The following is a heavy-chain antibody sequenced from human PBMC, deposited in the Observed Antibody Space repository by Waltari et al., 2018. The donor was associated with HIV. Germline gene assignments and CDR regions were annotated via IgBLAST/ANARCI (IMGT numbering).Heavy chain of an antibody. V-gene: IGHV3-23*01. CDR3: ARDTPPQGDYGSDY. D-gene: IGHD4-17*01. CDR2: ISDSGGST. CDR1: GFTFSSYA. J-gene: IGHJ4*02. Sequence: EVQLLESGGGLVQPGGSLRLSCAASGFTFSSYAIGWVRQAPGKGLEWVSTISDSGGSTYYADSVKGRFTISRDNSKNTLYLQMNSLRAEDTAVYYCARDTPPQGDYGSDYWGQGTLVTVSS.